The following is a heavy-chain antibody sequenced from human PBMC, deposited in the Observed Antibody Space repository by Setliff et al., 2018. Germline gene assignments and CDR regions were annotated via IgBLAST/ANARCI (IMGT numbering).Heavy chain of an antibody. D-gene: IGHD6-13*01. J-gene: IGHJ4*02. V-gene: IGHV1-2*02. CDR2: INPISGGA. CDR3: ARAGVAAAGKKGVFEH. CDR1: GYIFAGYY. Sequence: ASVKVSCKASGYIFAGYYMHWVRQTPGQGLEWMGWINPISGGANYAQKFQGRVTMTRDTSTSTIYLELTSLRSDDTAVYYCARAGVAAAGKKGVFEHWGQGTLVTSPQ.